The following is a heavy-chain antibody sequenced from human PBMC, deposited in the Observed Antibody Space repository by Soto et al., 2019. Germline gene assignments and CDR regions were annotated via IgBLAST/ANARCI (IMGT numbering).Heavy chain of an antibody. D-gene: IGHD5-18*01. V-gene: IGHV4-39*07. CDR3: ARDSKVMRSYGRYYYYGMDV. CDR1: GGSISSSSYY. Sequence: SETLSLTCTVSGGSISSSSYYWGWIRQPPGKGLEWIGSIFYSGSTYYNPSLKSRVTISVDTSKNQFSLKLSSVTAADTAVYYCARDSKVMRSYGRYYYYGMDVWGQGTTVTVSS. CDR2: IFYSGST. J-gene: IGHJ6*02.